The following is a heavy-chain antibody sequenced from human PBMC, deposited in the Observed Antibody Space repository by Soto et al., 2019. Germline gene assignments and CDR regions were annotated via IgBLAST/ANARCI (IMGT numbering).Heavy chain of an antibody. CDR3: ARAPYGGSLDF. V-gene: IGHV1-69*13. D-gene: IGHD4-17*01. Sequence: SVKVSCKASGGTFNKNEITWVRQAPGQGLEWMGGITPIFGTTDNTQKFQGRLTITADYSTGTVFLELSSLRFEDTAVYYCARAPYGGSLDFWGQGILVTVSS. J-gene: IGHJ4*02. CDR1: GGTFNKNE. CDR2: ITPIFGTT.